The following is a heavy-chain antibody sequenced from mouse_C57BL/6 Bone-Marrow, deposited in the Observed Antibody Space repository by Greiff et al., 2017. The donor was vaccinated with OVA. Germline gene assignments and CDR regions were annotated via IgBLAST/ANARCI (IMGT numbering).Heavy chain of an antibody. CDR1: GYTFTSYW. J-gene: IGHJ4*01. CDR2: IYPGSGST. V-gene: IGHV1-55*01. D-gene: IGHD2-3*01. CDR3: ARWLLRHAMDY. Sequence: VQLQQSGAELVKPGASVKMSCKASGYTFTSYWITWVKQRPGQGLEWIGDIYPGSGSTNYNEKFKSKATLTVDTSSSTAYMQLSSLTSEDSAVYYCARWLLRHAMDYWGQGTSVTVSS.